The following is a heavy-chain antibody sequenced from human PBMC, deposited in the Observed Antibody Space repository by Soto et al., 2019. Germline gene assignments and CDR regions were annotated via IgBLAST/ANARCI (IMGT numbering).Heavy chain of an antibody. D-gene: IGHD1-20*01. V-gene: IGHV1-18*01. CDR1: GYTFTSYG. CDR3: ARYKFDNWNHFDH. Sequence: QVQLVQSGAEVKKPGASVKVSCKASGYTFTSYGITWVRQAPGQGLEWMGWISANNGNTNYAQKLQGRVTMTTDTSTSTAYMELRGLRSDNTAVYYFARYKFDNWNHFDHWGQGTLVTVSS. CDR2: ISANNGNT. J-gene: IGHJ4*02.